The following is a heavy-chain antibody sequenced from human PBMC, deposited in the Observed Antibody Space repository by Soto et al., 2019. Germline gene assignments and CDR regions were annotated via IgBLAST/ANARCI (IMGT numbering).Heavy chain of an antibody. D-gene: IGHD2-21*02. J-gene: IGHJ4*02. V-gene: IGHV4-59*01. CDR1: GGSISSYY. CDR2: IYYSGST. CDR3: ARLSYCGGDCYSGYFAY. Sequence: SETLSRTCTVSGGSISSYYWSCIRQPPGKGLEWIVYIYYSGSTNYNPSLKSRVTISVETSKNQFSLKLSSVTAADTAVYYCARLSYCGGDCYSGYFAYWGQGTMVTVSS.